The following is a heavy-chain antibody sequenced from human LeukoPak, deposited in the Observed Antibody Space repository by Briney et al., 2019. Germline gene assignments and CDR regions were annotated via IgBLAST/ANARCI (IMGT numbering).Heavy chain of an antibody. D-gene: IGHD2-2*01. V-gene: IGHV4-59*01. CDR1: VRPISRYY. CDR3: ARENPIFYQRVEYFFDY. CDR2: IYSVGNT. Sequence: SETLSLTCTVSVRPISRYYWIWIRRPPGRGLEWIGYIYSVGNTNYNRSLKSRVAISVDTSKDQFSLKLSSVTAPDTAVYYCARENPIFYQRVEYFFDYWGQGTLVTVSS. J-gene: IGHJ4*02.